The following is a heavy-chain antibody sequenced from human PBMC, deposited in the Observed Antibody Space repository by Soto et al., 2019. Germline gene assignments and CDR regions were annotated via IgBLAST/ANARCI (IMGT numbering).Heavy chain of an antibody. CDR3: AKDKGSSWQYYFDY. D-gene: IGHD6-13*01. CDR1: GFTFDDYA. V-gene: IGHV3-9*01. CDR2: ISWNSGSI. Sequence: EVQLVESGGGLVQPGRSLRLSCAASGFTFDDYAMHWVRQAPGKGLEWVSGISWNSGSIGYADSVKGRFTISRDNAKNSLYQQMNSLRAEDTALYYCAKDKGSSWQYYFDYWGQGTLVTVSS. J-gene: IGHJ4*02.